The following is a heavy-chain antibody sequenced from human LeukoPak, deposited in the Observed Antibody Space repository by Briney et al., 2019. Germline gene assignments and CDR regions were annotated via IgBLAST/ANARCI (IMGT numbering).Heavy chain of an antibody. J-gene: IGHJ6*03. Sequence: GASVKVSCKASGYTFTSYGISWVRQAPGQGLEWMGWISSDNGYTNYAQKFQGRVTMTTDTSTNTAYMELRSLRSDDTAVYYCARAGSGRYYYYMDVWGKGTTVTVSS. CDR2: ISSDNGYT. CDR1: GYTFTSYG. V-gene: IGHV1-18*04. D-gene: IGHD3-10*01. CDR3: ARAGSGRYYYYMDV.